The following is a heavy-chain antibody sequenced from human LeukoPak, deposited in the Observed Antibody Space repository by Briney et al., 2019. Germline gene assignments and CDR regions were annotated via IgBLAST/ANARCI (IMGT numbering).Heavy chain of an antibody. J-gene: IGHJ4*02. CDR3: AKTSFRTSSLDY. V-gene: IGHV3-23*01. Sequence: GGSLRLSCAASGFTFSSYAMSWVRQALGKWLEWVSAISGSGGSTYYADSVKGRFIISRDNSKDTLYLQMNSLRAEDTAVYYCAKTSFRTSSLDYWGQGTLVTVSS. D-gene: IGHD2-2*01. CDR2: ISGSGGST. CDR1: GFTFSSYA.